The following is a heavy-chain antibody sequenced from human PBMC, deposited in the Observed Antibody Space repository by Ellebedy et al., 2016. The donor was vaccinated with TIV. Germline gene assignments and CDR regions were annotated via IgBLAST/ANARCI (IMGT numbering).Heavy chain of an antibody. D-gene: IGHD1-20*01. Sequence: SETLSLTCTVSGYSISSGYYWGWIRQPPGKGLEWIGGIYHSGGTRYNPSLKSRVRTSLDTSKNQFSRKLSSVTAADTAVYYCARGPDLYNFDAFDIWGQGTMVTVSS. CDR3: ARGPDLYNFDAFDI. CDR2: IYHSGGT. V-gene: IGHV4-38-2*02. J-gene: IGHJ3*02. CDR1: GYSISSGYY.